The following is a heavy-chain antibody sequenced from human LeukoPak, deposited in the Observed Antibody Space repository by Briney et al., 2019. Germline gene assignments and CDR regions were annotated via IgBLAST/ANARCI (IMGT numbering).Heavy chain of an antibody. D-gene: IGHD6-19*01. CDR3: ARHSYSSGWWDPLIDN. J-gene: IGHJ4*02. Sequence: SETLSLTCTVSGGSISSGSYYWSWIRQAAGKGLEWIRRIYTSGSTNYNPSLKSRVTISVDTSKNQFSLKLSSVTAADTAVYYCARHSYSSGWWDPLIDNWGQGTLVTVSS. CDR2: IYTSGST. CDR1: GGSISSGSYY. V-gene: IGHV4-61*02.